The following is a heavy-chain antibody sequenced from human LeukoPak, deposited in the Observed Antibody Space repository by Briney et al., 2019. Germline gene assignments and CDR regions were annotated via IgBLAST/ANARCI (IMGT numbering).Heavy chain of an antibody. J-gene: IGHJ4*02. CDR2: IHVGNGNT. CDR3: ARVDGSGPNAPNDC. CDR1: RYPFTSYA. D-gene: IGHD3-10*01. Sequence: GASVTVSCTASRYPFTSYAMHWVRPAPGQRLEWMGWIHVGNGNTEYSQKFQGRVTITRDTPATTTYMELSSLRSEDTAVYYCARVDGSGPNAPNDCWGQGSLVTVSS. V-gene: IGHV1-3*01.